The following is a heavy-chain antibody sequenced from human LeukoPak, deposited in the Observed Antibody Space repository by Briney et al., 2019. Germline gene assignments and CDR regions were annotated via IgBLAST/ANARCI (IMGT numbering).Heavy chain of an antibody. V-gene: IGHV3-7*03. CDR3: ARGPPYGSGSYYFDY. CDR2: IKEDGSER. D-gene: IGHD3-10*01. Sequence: GGSLRLSCEGSAFIFSGHWMNWVRQTPGKGLEWVASIKEDGSERQYVDSVKGRFSISRDNTKGSLFLQLNSLRAEDTAVYYCARGPPYGSGSYYFDYWGQGTLVTVSS. J-gene: IGHJ4*02. CDR1: AFIFSGHW.